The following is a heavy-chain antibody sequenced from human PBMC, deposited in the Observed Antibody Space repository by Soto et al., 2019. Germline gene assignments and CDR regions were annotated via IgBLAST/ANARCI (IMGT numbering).Heavy chain of an antibody. CDR3: THRLSGYSWNGGYFDY. D-gene: IGHD1-1*01. CDR1: GFSLTTSPMG. CDR2: IYWDDDK. V-gene: IGHV2-5*02. Sequence: QITLKESGPTLVKPTQTRTLTCTFSGFSLTTSPMGVGWIRQPPGKALEWLVVIYWDDDKRYSPSLKSRLTITKDTSKNQVVLTMTNMDPVDTATYYCTHRLSGYSWNGGYFDYWGQGALVTVSS. J-gene: IGHJ4*02.